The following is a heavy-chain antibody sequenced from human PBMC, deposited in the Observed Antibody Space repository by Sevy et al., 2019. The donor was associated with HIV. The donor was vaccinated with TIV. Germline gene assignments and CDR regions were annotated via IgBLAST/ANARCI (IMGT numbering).Heavy chain of an antibody. CDR1: GYTFTSYG. CDR2: ISAYNGNT. V-gene: IGHV1-18*04. D-gene: IGHD2-15*01. Sequence: ASVKISCKASGYTFTSYGISWVRQAPGQGLEWMGWISAYNGNTNYAQKLQGRVTMTTDTSTSTAYMELRSLRSDDTAVYYCARDRALGYCSGGSCPLEKEWGQGTMVTVSS. J-gene: IGHJ3*01. CDR3: ARDRALGYCSGGSCPLEKE.